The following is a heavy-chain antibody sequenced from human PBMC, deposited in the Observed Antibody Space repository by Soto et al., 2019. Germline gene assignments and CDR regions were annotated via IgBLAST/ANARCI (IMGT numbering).Heavy chain of an antibody. CDR3: ARGYTIFGVVTWFDP. CDR1: GGSISSYY. CDR2: IYYSGST. D-gene: IGHD3-3*01. J-gene: IGHJ5*02. Sequence: PSETLSLTCTVSGGSISSYYCSWIRQPPGKGLEWIGYIYYSGSTNYNPSLKSRVTISVDTSKNQFSLKLSSVTAADTAVYYCARGYTIFGVVTWFDPWGQGTLVTFSS. V-gene: IGHV4-59*01.